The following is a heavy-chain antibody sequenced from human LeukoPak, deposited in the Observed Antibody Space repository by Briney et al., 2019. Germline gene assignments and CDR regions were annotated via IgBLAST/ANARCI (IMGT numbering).Heavy chain of an antibody. Sequence: GGPRNPSCAPSGFTSSTYGRPGSRRAPGRGLEWVAVISYDGSNKYYADSVKGRFTISRDNSKNTLYLQMNSPRAEDTAVYYCAKARDGDPDYWGQGTLVTVSS. CDR2: ISYDGSNK. J-gene: IGHJ4*02. CDR1: GFTSSTYG. CDR3: AKARDGDPDY. D-gene: IGHD4-17*01. V-gene: IGHV3-30*18.